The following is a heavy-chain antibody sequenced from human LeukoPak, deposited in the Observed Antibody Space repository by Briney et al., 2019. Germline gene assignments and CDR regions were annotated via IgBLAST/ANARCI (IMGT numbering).Heavy chain of an antibody. D-gene: IGHD1-26*01. CDR2: IYTSGST. V-gene: IGHV4-59*10. J-gene: IGHJ4*02. Sequence: SETLSLTCAVYGGSFSGYYWSWIRQPPGKGLEWIGRIYTSGSTNYNPSLKSRVTMSVDTSKNQFSLKLSSVTAADTAVYYCARGGGSYGGIDYWGQGTLVTVSS. CDR1: GGSFSGYY. CDR3: ARGGGSYGGIDY.